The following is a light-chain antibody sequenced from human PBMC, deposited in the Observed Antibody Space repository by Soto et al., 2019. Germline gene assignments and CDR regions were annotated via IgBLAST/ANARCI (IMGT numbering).Light chain of an antibody. CDR2: EVS. Sequence: QSALTQPASVSGSPGQSITISCTGTSSDVGNYIYVSWYQQHPGKAPKLIIYEVSNRPSGVSNRFSASKSGNTASLTISGLQADDEADYYCRSYTSGSTPFVFGTGTKVT. V-gene: IGLV2-14*01. CDR1: SSDVGNYIY. CDR3: RSYTSGSTPFV. J-gene: IGLJ1*01.